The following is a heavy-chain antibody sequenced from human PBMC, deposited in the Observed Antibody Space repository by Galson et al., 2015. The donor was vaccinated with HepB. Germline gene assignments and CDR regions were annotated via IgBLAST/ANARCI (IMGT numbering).Heavy chain of an antibody. J-gene: IGHJ5*02. CDR3: ARDPRGTMVRGDL. CDR2: ISSSSSYI. D-gene: IGHD3-10*01. Sequence: SLRLSCAASGFTFSSYSVNWVRQAPGKGLEWVSLISSSSSYIYYADSVKGRFTISRDNAKNSLYLQMNSLGAEDTAVYYCARDPRGTMVRGDLWGQGTLVTVSS. CDR1: GFTFSSYS. V-gene: IGHV3-21*01.